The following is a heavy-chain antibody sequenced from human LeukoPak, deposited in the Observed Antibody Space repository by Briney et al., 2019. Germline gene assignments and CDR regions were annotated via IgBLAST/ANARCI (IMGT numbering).Heavy chain of an antibody. D-gene: IGHD3-22*01. CDR2: ISAYNGNT. CDR3: ARAAIRITMIVVDDC. Sequence: GASVKVSCKASGYTFTSYGISWVRQAPGQGLEWMGWISAYNGNTNYAQKLQGRVTMTTDTSTSTAYMELRSLRSDDTAVYYCARAAIRITMIVVDDCWGQGTLVTVSS. CDR1: GYTFTSYG. J-gene: IGHJ4*02. V-gene: IGHV1-18*01.